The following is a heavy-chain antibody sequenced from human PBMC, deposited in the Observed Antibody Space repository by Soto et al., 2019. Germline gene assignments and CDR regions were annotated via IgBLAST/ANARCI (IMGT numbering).Heavy chain of an antibody. V-gene: IGHV3-21*01. J-gene: IGHJ5*02. D-gene: IGHD3-3*01. Sequence: GGSLRLSCAASGFTFSSYSMNWVRQAPGKGLEWVSSISSSSSYIYYADSVKGRFTISRDNAKNSLYLKMNSLRAEDTAVYYCASTSKYNLGRGNPGYWFDPWGQGTLVTVSS. CDR1: GFTFSSYS. CDR2: ISSSSSYI. CDR3: ASTSKYNLGRGNPGYWFDP.